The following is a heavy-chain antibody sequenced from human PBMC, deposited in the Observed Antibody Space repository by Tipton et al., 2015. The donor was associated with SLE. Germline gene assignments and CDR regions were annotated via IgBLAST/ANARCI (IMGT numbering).Heavy chain of an antibody. J-gene: IGHJ6*02. CDR3: VSVYGSHYYYGMDV. CDR1: GGSISSSSYY. CDR2: IYYSGST. D-gene: IGHD3-10*01. V-gene: IGHV4-39*01. Sequence: TLSLTCTVSGGSISSSSYYWGWIRQPPGKGLEWIGSIYYSGSTYYNPSLKSRVTISVDTSKNQFSLKLSSVTAADTAVYYCVSVYGSHYYYGMDVWGQGTTVTVSS.